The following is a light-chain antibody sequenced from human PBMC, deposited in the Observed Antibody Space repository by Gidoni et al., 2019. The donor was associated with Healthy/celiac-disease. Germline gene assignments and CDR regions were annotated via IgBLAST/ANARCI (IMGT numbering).Light chain of an antibody. V-gene: IGKV2-28*01. Sequence: DIVRTQSPLSLPVTPGEPASISCRSSQSLLHSNGYNYLDWYLQKPGQSPQLLIYLGSNRASGVPDRFSGSGSGTDFTLKISRVEADDVGVYYCMQALQTPPYTFGQGTKLEIK. J-gene: IGKJ2*01. CDR1: QSLLHSNGYNY. CDR2: LGS. CDR3: MQALQTPPYT.